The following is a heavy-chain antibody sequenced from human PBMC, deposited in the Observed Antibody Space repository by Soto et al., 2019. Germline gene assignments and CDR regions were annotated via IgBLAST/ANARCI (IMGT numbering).Heavy chain of an antibody. CDR2: LSHDGNNI. J-gene: IGHJ4*02. D-gene: IGHD5-18*01. CDR1: GFAFSNYA. CDR3: ARGPIGDAAMVTNYFDY. V-gene: IGHV3-30-3*01. Sequence: SLRLSCAASGFAFSNYAIHWVRQAPGKGLEWVAVLSHDGNNIHYADSVKGRFTVSRDNSKNTLFLQMNSLRPEDTALYYCARGPIGDAAMVTNYFDYWGQGTLVTVSS.